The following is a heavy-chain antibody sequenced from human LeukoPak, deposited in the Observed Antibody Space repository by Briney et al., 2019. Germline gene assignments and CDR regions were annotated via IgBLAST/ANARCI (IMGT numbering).Heavy chain of an antibody. D-gene: IGHD6-19*01. CDR3: AGGQGWLADY. J-gene: IGHJ4*02. Sequence: GGSLRVSCAASGFTFSSYWMNWVRQAPGKGLEWVADIKQDGSEKYYVDSVKGRLTISRDNARNSVYLQINSLRAEDTAVYYCAGGQGWLADYWGQGTLLTVSS. CDR1: GFTFSSYW. V-gene: IGHV3-7*05. CDR2: IKQDGSEK.